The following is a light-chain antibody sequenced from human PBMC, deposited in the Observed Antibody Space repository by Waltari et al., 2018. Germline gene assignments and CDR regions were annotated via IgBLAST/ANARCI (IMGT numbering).Light chain of an antibody. Sequence: QSALTQPASVSGSPGQTIAISCTGTSSDIGSYNYVSWYQQHPGQAPKLLIYDVNQRPSGVSHRFSGSKSGNTASLTISGLRAEDEADFYCSPYTSSSTLYVFGSGTKVTVL. J-gene: IGLJ1*01. CDR3: SPYTSSSTLYV. CDR1: SSDIGSYNY. V-gene: IGLV2-14*01. CDR2: DVN.